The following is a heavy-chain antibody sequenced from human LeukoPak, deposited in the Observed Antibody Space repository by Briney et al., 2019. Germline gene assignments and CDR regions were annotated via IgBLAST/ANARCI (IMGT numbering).Heavy chain of an antibody. CDR2: IIPIFGTA. CDR1: GGTFSSYA. J-gene: IGHJ6*03. Sequence: GASVKVSCKASGGTFSSYAISWVRQAPGQGLEWMGGIIPIFGTANYAQKFQGRVTITADESTSTAYMELSSLRSEDTAVYHCRQTAEPYYYYYYMDVWGKGTTVTVSS. V-gene: IGHV1-69*13. CDR3: RQTAEPYYYYYYMDV. D-gene: IGHD2-21*02.